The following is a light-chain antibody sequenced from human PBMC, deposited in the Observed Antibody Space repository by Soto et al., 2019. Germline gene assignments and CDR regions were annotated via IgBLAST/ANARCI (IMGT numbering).Light chain of an antibody. CDR2: SAS. J-gene: IGKJ3*01. CDR1: QSVSSSY. V-gene: IGKV3-20*01. CDR3: QQYGTSPFP. Sequence: EIVLTQSPGTLSLSPGERATLSCRASQSVSSSYLAWYQPKPGQAPRLLIYSASSRATGIPDRFSGSGSGTDSTLTISRLEPEDFAVYYCQQYGTSPFPFLPGTQVDI.